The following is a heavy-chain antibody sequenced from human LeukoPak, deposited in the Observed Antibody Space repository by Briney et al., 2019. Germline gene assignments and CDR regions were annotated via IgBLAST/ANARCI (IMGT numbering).Heavy chain of an antibody. D-gene: IGHD3-22*01. J-gene: IGHJ4*02. CDR3: ATLAPRYYYDSSGYLDYFDY. CDR1: GFTFSSYD. V-gene: IGHV3-30-3*01. CDR2: ISYDGSNK. Sequence: PGISVRLSCRVSGFTFSSYDMQWVREAPGEGLVGVAVISYDGSNKYYADSVKGRFTISRDNSKNTLYLQMNSLRAEDTAVYYCATLAPRYYYDSSGYLDYFDYWGQGTLVTVSS.